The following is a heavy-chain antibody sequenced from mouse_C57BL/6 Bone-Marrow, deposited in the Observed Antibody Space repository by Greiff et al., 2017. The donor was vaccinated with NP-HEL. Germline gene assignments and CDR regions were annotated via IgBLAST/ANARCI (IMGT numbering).Heavy chain of an antibody. Sequence: VMLVESGPGLVQPSQSLSITCTVSGFSLTSYGVHWVRQSPGKGLAWLGVIWRGGSTDYNAAFMSRLSITKENSKSQVFFKMNSLQADDTAIYYCPKRVTAQDTQGFAYWGQGTLVTVSA. CDR3: PKRVTAQDTQGFAY. V-gene: IGHV2-5*01. D-gene: IGHD3-2*02. J-gene: IGHJ3*01. CDR1: GFSLTSYG. CDR2: IWRGGST.